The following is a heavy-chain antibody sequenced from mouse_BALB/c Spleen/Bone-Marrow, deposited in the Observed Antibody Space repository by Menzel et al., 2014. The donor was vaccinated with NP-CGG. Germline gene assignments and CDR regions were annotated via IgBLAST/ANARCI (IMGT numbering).Heavy chain of an antibody. CDR3: AKNYYYGYVAY. CDR2: INPDSSTI. J-gene: IGHJ3*01. CDR1: GFDFSRYW. D-gene: IGHD1-2*01. V-gene: IGHV4-1*02. Sequence: EVHLVESGGGLVQPGGSLKLSCAASGFDFSRYWVTWVRQAPGKGLEWIGEINPDSSTINYTPSLKDKFIISRDNAKNTLYLQMSEVRSEDTALYYCAKNYYYGYVAYWGQGTLVTVSA.